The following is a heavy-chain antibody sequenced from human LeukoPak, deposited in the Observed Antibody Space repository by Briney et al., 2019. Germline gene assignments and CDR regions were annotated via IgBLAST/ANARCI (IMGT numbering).Heavy chain of an antibody. CDR2: IKEDGSEK. CDR3: AKDPATPDFWSGYYPDGWFDP. D-gene: IGHD3-3*01. Sequence: QPGGSLRLSCAVSGFTFSSSWMSWVRQAPGKGLEWVANIKEDGSEKYYVESVKGRFTISRDNAKNSLYLQLNSLRVEDTAVYYCAKDPATPDFWSGYYPDGWFDPWGQGTLVTVSS. V-gene: IGHV3-7*01. CDR1: GFTFSSSW. J-gene: IGHJ5*02.